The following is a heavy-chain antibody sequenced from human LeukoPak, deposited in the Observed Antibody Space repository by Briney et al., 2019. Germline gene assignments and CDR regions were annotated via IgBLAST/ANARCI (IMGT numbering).Heavy chain of an antibody. CDR1: GFTFSSYW. V-gene: IGHV3-7*01. Sequence: GGSLRLSCAASGFTFSSYWMSWVRQAPGKGLEWVANIKQDGSEKYYVDSVKGRFTISRDNAKNSLYLQMNSLRAEDTAVYYCARGYDFWSGSPSDYWGQGTLVTVSS. CDR2: IKQDGSEK. CDR3: ARGYDFWSGSPSDY. J-gene: IGHJ4*02. D-gene: IGHD3-3*01.